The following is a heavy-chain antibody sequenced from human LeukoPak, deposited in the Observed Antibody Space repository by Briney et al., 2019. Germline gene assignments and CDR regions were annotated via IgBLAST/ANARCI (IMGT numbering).Heavy chain of an antibody. CDR3: ARQPNEWLGYYYYYYMDV. Sequence: SETLSLTCTVSGGSISSHYWSWIRQAPGRGLEWIGSIHYSGTTTNYNPTLKSRVTISVDTSKNQFSLKLSSVTAADTAVYYCARQPNEWLGYYYYYYMDVWGKGTTVTVSS. D-gene: IGHD6-19*01. CDR1: GGSISSHY. V-gene: IGHV4-59*08. CDR2: IHYSGTTT. J-gene: IGHJ6*03.